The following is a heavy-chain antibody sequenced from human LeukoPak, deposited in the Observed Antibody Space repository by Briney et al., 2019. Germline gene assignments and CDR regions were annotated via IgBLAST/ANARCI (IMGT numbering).Heavy chain of an antibody. CDR1: GGSFSGYY. J-gene: IGHJ6*02. CDR3: ATQQLGSYYYYGMDV. CDR2: INHSGST. Sequence: SETLSLTCAVYGGSFSGYYWSWIRQPPGKGMEWIGEINHSGSTNYNPSLKSRVTISVDTSKNQFSLKLSSVTAADTAVYYCATQQLGSYYYYGMDVWGQGTTVTVSS. D-gene: IGHD6-13*01. V-gene: IGHV4-34*01.